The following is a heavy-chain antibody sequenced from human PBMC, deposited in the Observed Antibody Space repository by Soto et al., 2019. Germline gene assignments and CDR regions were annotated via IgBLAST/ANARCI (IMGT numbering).Heavy chain of an antibody. D-gene: IGHD4-17*01. CDR1: GFTVSSNY. CDR3: ARDIPVYGDYVGAFDI. Sequence: EVQLVESGGGLVQPGGSLRLSCAASGFTVSSNYMSWVRQAPGKGLEWVSVIYSGGSTYYADSVKGRFTISRHNSKNTLYLQMNSLRAEDTAVYYCARDIPVYGDYVGAFDIWGQGTMVTVSS. V-gene: IGHV3-53*04. J-gene: IGHJ3*02. CDR2: IYSGGST.